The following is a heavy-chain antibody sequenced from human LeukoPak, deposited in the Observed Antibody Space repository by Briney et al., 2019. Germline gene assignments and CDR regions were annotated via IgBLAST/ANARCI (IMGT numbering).Heavy chain of an antibody. D-gene: IGHD6-19*01. CDR1: GFTFSSYG. CDR2: ISYDGSNK. V-gene: IGHV3-30*18. J-gene: IGHJ3*02. CDR3: AKTQYSSGLRDAFDI. Sequence: GGSLRLSCAASGFTFSSYGMHWVRQAPGKGLEWVAVISYDGSNKYYADSVKGRFTISRDNSKNTLYLQMNSLRAEDTAVYYCAKTQYSSGLRDAFDIWGQGTMVTVSS.